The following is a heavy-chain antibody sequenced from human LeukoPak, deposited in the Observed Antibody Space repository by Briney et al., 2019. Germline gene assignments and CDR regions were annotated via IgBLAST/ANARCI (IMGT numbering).Heavy chain of an antibody. CDR2: ISSSSSAI. CDR3: PRGALRYSDY. D-gene: IGHD3-9*01. Sequence: GGSLRLSCAASGFTFSSYTMNWVRQAPGKGLEWVSSISSSSSAIYYAASVKGRFTISRDNAKNSLYLQMNSLRDEDTAVYYCPRGALRYSDYWGQGTLVTVSS. J-gene: IGHJ4*02. V-gene: IGHV3-48*02. CDR1: GFTFSSYT.